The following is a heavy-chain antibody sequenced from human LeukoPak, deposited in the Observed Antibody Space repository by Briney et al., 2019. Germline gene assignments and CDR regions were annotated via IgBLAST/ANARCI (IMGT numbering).Heavy chain of an antibody. CDR2: ISSDGSNK. D-gene: IGHD3-22*01. CDR1: GFTFSSWA. Sequence: PGGSLRLSCAASGFTFSSWAMHWVRQAPGKGLEWVAVISSDGSNKYYADSVKGRFTISRDNAKNSLYLQMNSLRAEDTAVYYCARDTTYEWLLLPLYMDVWGKGTTVTVSS. J-gene: IGHJ6*03. CDR3: ARDTTYEWLLLPLYMDV. V-gene: IGHV3-30*04.